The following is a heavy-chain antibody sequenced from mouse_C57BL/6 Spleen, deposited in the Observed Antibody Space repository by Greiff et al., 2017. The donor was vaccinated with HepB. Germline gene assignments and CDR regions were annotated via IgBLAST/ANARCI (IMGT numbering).Heavy chain of an antibody. D-gene: IGHD1-1*01. J-gene: IGHJ1*03. CDR3: ARNYGSSYWYFDV. CDR2: ISSGSSTI. Sequence: VQLKESGGGLVKPGGSLKLSCAASGFTFSDYGMHWVRQAPEKGLEWVAYISSGSSTIDYADTVKGRFTISRDNAKNTRFLQMTSLRSEDTAMYYCARNYGSSYWYFDVWGTGTTVTVSS. CDR1: GFTFSDYG. V-gene: IGHV5-17*01.